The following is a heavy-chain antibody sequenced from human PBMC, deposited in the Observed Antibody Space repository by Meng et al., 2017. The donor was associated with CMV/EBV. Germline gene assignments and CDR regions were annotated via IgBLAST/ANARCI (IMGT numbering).Heavy chain of an antibody. D-gene: IGHD1-26*01. CDR2: IYSSVTT. CDR3: GRLMGATTADF. J-gene: IGHJ4*02. Sequence: SVSGAAISSTGHYCSWFRRHPGKGPELIDFIYSSVTTYYSPSLKSRVTISIDTSKNQFSLKLSSVTAADTAVYYCGRLMGATTADFWGQGTLVTVSS. CDR1: GAAISSTGHY. V-gene: IGHV4-31*03.